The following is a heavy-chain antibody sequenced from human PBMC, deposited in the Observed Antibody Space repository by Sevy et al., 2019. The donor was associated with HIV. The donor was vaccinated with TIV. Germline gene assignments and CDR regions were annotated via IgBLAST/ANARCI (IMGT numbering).Heavy chain of an antibody. CDR3: ATGGPNQHQLDYFDY. V-gene: IGHV4-59*01. Sequence: SETLSLTCTVSGVSISNYYWAWIRLPPGKGLECVGFRGSTNYNPSLKSRVTTSVDTSKNHFSLKLSSVTVADTAIYYCATGGPNQHQLDYFDYWGQGTLVTVSS. CDR2: RGST. CDR1: GVSISNYY. J-gene: IGHJ4*02. D-gene: IGHD6-13*01.